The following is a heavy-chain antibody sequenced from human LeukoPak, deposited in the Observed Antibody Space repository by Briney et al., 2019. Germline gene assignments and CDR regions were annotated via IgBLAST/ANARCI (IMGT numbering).Heavy chain of an antibody. CDR3: ARQELLNAFDI. Sequence: PSETLSLTRAVSLYSLSSGYYWGWIRHPPGKGLEWIGRIYHSGSTYYNPSLKIRVTISVDTSKIQLYLRLGSVTAADTAVYYCARQELLNAFDIWGQGTMVTVSS. J-gene: IGHJ3*02. V-gene: IGHV4-38-2*01. CDR1: LYSLSSGYY. CDR2: IYHSGST. D-gene: IGHD1-26*01.